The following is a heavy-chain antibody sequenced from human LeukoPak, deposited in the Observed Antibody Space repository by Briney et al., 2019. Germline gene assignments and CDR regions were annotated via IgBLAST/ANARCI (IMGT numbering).Heavy chain of an antibody. CDR3: ARGRGSSWTNYFDY. CDR1: GFTFSSYW. J-gene: IGHJ4*02. CDR2: IKQDGSEK. V-gene: IGHV3-7*04. D-gene: IGHD6-13*01. Sequence: PGGTLRLSCAASGFTFSSYWMSWVRQAPGKGLEWVANIKQDGSEKYHVDSVKGRFTISRDNAKNSLYLQMSTLRAEDTAVYYCARGRGSSWTNYFDYWGQGTLVTVSS.